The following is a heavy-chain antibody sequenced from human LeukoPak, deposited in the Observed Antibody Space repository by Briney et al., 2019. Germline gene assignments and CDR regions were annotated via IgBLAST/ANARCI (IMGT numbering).Heavy chain of an antibody. D-gene: IGHD1-1*01. CDR1: GFTFSAYA. Sequence: PGGSLRLSCSASGFTFSAYAMYWVRQAPGKGLEYVSGISNNGGSSFYADSVKGRFTISRDNSKNTLYLQMSSLRAEGTAVYYCASQKNGASDYWGQGTLVTVSS. CDR3: ASQKNGASDY. J-gene: IGHJ4*01. V-gene: IGHV3-64D*09. CDR2: ISNNGGSS.